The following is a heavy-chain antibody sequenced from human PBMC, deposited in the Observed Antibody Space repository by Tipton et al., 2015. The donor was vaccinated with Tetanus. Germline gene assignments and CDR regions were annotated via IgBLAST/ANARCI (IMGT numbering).Heavy chain of an antibody. Sequence: TLSLTCTVSGDSMTRYYWSWIRQPPGKGLEWISYIFASGSTNYNPALKSRVTISMDTSKNQISLNLTSVTAADTAVYYCARAPYTSPGKYYFDYWGQGILVTVSS. J-gene: IGHJ4*02. CDR2: IFASGST. CDR1: GDSMTRYY. D-gene: IGHD5-18*01. V-gene: IGHV4-4*08. CDR3: ARAPYTSPGKYYFDY.